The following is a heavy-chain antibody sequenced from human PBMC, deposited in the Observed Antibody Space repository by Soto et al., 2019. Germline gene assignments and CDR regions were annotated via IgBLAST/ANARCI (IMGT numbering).Heavy chain of an antibody. J-gene: IGHJ4*02. Sequence: ASVKVSCKASGYTFSSYDINWVRQATGQGLEWMGWMNPNTGNTGYAQKFQGRVTMTRNISIGTAYRELSNLRSDDTAVYSCARGDGYIFDWWGQGTLVTVSS. V-gene: IGHV1-8*01. CDR3: ARGDGYIFDW. CDR1: GYTFSSYD. D-gene: IGHD5-18*01. CDR2: MNPNTGNT.